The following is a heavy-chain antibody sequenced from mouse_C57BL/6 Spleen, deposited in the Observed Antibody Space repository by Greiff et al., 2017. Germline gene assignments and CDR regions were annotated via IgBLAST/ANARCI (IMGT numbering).Heavy chain of an antibody. CDR1: GFTFSNYW. D-gene: IGHD4-1*01. CDR3: TGELGRDY. V-gene: IGHV6-3*01. Sequence: EVKVEESGGGLVQPGGSMKLSCVASGFTFSNYWMNWVRQSPEKGLEWVAQIRLKSDNYATHYAESVKGRLTISRDDSKSSVYLQMNNLRAEDTGIYYCTGELGRDYWGQGTTLTVSS. J-gene: IGHJ2*01. CDR2: IRLKSDNYAT.